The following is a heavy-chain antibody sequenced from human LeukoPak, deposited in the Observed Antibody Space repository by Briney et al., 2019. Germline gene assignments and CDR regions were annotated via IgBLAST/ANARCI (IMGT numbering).Heavy chain of an antibody. D-gene: IGHD2-15*01. CDR2: ISGSGGNT. Sequence: QPGGSLRLSCAASGFIFSNFAMSWVRQAPGKGPDWVSTISGSGGNTYYTDSVRGRFTISRDNSKNTLYLQMNSLRAEDTAVYYCAKEDYCSGGSCYRLAFDFWGQGTMVTVSS. CDR1: GFIFSNFA. J-gene: IGHJ3*01. V-gene: IGHV3-23*01. CDR3: AKEDYCSGGSCYRLAFDF.